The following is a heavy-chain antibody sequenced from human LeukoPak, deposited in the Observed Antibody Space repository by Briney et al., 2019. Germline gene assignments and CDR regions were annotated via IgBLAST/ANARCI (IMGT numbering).Heavy chain of an antibody. CDR3: AKAPGGVAAELDY. D-gene: IGHD6-13*01. CDR2: ISYDGSNK. Sequence: PGGSLRLSCAASGFTFSSYGMHWVRQAPGKGREWVVVISYDGSNKYHADSVKGRFTIARNNSKNTLYLQMDILRCEDAAVYYCAKAPGGVAAELDYWGQGTLVTVSS. V-gene: IGHV3-30*18. J-gene: IGHJ4*02. CDR1: GFTFSSYG.